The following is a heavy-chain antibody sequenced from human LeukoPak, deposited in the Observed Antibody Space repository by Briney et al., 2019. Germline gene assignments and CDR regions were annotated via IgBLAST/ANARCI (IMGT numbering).Heavy chain of an antibody. J-gene: IGHJ4*02. CDR3: AKGAGYSSSCPED. D-gene: IGHD6-13*01. V-gene: IGHV3-43*01. CDR1: GFTFDDYT. Sequence: GGSLRLSCAASGFTFDDYTMHWVRQAPGKGLEWVSLISWDGGSTYYADSVKGRFTISRDNSKNSLYLQMNSLRTEDTALYYCAKGAGYSSSCPEDWGQGTLVTVSS. CDR2: ISWDGGST.